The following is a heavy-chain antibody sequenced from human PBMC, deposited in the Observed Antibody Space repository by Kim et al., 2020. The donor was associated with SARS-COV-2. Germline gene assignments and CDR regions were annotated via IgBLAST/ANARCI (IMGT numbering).Heavy chain of an antibody. J-gene: IGHJ5*02. CDR1: GGSFSGYY. Sequence: SETLSLTCAVYGGSFSGYYWSWIRQPPGKGLEWIGEINHSGSTNYNPSLKSRVTISVDTSKNQFSLKLSSVTAADTAVNYCARSGPTSSCWGTWGQGTLV. V-gene: IGHV4-34*01. D-gene: IGHD6-13*01. CDR3: ARSGPTSSCWGT. CDR2: INHSGST.